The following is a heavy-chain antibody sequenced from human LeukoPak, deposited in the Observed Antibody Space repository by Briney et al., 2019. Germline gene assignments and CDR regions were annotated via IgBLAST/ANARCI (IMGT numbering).Heavy chain of an antibody. D-gene: IGHD5-24*01. CDR2: ISYDEINK. V-gene: IGHV3-30-3*01. CDR3: AKEGRGANNARFGIDY. CDR1: GFTFSSYA. Sequence: GGSLRLSCAASGFTFSSYAMHGVRQAPGKGLEWGADISYDEINKYYADSVKGRFTISRDNSKNTLYLQMNSLRAEDTAVYYCAKEGRGANNARFGIDYWGQGTLVTVSS. J-gene: IGHJ4*02.